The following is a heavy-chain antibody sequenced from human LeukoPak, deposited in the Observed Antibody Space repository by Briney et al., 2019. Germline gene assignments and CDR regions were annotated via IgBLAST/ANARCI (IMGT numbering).Heavy chain of an antibody. CDR1: GGSISSYY. Sequence: PSETLSLTCTVSGGSISSYYWSWIRQPAGKGLEWIGRIYSSGSANYNPSLKTRVTMSVDTSKNQFSLELSSVTAADTAVYYCAGEDYFDSSGYASWRFDIWGQGTMVTVSS. CDR2: IYSSGSA. CDR3: AGEDYFDSSGYASWRFDI. J-gene: IGHJ3*02. V-gene: IGHV4-4*07. D-gene: IGHD3-22*01.